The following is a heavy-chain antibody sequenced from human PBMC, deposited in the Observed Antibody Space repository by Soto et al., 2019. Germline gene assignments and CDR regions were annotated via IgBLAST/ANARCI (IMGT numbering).Heavy chain of an antibody. CDR1: GDTFSSYA. J-gene: IGHJ4*02. CDR2: IIPICGGA. CDR3: ARTVRIPAASFDY. Sequence: SVKVSCKASGDTFSSYAIRWVRQAPGQGLEWMGGIIPICGGANYAQKLQGRVTMTADESTSTAYMELSSLRSDDTAVYYCARTVRIPAASFDYWGQGTLVTVSS. D-gene: IGHD5-18*01. V-gene: IGHV1-69*13.